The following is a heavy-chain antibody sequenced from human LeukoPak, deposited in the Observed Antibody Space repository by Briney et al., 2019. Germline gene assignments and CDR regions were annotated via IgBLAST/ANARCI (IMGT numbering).Heavy chain of an antibody. CDR1: GGSFSGYY. CDR2: INHSGST. V-gene: IGHV4-34*01. Sequence: KASETLSLTCAVYGGSFSGYYWSWIRQPPGKGLEWIGEINHSGSTNYNPSLKSRVTISVDTSKNQFSLKLSSVTAADTAVYYCARHSYSSSWLYAFDFWGQGTLVTVSS. CDR3: ARHSYSSSWLYAFDF. D-gene: IGHD6-13*01. J-gene: IGHJ4*02.